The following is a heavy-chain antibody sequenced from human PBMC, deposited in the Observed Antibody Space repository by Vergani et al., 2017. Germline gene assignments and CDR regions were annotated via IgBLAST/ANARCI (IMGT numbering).Heavy chain of an antibody. CDR2: IICSGGST. V-gene: IGHV3-23*01. CDR1: GFTFNHYA. CDR3: AKANPRNSGYDYLYYYHAMDV. J-gene: IGHJ6*02. D-gene: IGHD5-12*01. Sequence: EVQLLESGGDLVQPGGSLRLSCAASGFTFNHYAMNWVRQAPGKGLEWVSGIICSGGSTYYAGSVKGRFTISRDSSKNTLYLQMNSLSAGDTAVYYCAKANPRNSGYDYLYYYHAMDVWGQGTTVTVSS.